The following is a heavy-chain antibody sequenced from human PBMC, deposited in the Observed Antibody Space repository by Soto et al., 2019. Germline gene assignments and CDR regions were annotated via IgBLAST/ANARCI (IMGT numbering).Heavy chain of an antibody. J-gene: IGHJ5*02. Sequence: GGSLRLSCAASGFTFDDYAMHWVRQAPGKGLEWVSGISWNSGSIGYADSVKGRFTISRDNAKNSLYLQMNSLRAEDTALYYCAKDKGSGSYYNAHQYNWFDPWGQGTLVTVSS. V-gene: IGHV3-9*01. CDR1: GFTFDDYA. CDR3: AKDKGSGSYYNAHQYNWFDP. CDR2: ISWNSGSI. D-gene: IGHD3-10*01.